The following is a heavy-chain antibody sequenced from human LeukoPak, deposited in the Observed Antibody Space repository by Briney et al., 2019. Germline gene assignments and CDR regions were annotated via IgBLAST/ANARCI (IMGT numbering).Heavy chain of an antibody. CDR2: IYDRGPA. V-gene: IGHV4-30-2*01. D-gene: IGHD3-10*01. Sequence: PQTLSLTCTVSGGAITSGGYSWNWIRQPPGKGLEWIGCIYDRGPAYYNPSLKSRFTISVDRPKNQFFLNVTSLTAADTAVYYCARSRQASGLFNSWGQGTLVVVSS. CDR1: GGAITSGGYS. CDR3: ARSRQASGLFNS. J-gene: IGHJ5*01.